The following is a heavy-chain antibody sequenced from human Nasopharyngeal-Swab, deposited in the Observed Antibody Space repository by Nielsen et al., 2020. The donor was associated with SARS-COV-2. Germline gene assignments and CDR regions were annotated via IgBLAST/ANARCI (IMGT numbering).Heavy chain of an antibody. J-gene: IGHJ6*02. Sequence: SVKVSCKASGGTFSSYAISWVRQAPGQGLEWMGGIIPIFGTANYAQKFQGGVTITADKSTSTAYMELSSLRSEDTAVYYCARDGIMITFGGVIKTNPNNYYYYGMDVWGQGTTVTVSS. CDR3: ARDGIMITFGGVIKTNPNNYYYYGMDV. CDR1: GGTFSSYA. D-gene: IGHD3-16*02. V-gene: IGHV1-69*06. CDR2: IIPIFGTA.